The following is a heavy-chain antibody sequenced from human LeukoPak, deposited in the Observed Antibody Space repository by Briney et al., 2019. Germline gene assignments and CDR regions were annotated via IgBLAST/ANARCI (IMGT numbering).Heavy chain of an antibody. D-gene: IGHD5-24*01. Sequence: GGSLRLSCVGSGFTFREYWMSWVRRAPGKGLEWVANIKQDWSDIDCVDALKGLFTISRDNAKNSLYLQMNSLRAEDSAVYYCARWLELMRNFDWWGQGTLVTVSS. V-gene: IGHV3-7*01. J-gene: IGHJ4*02. CDR3: ARWLELMRNFDW. CDR2: IKQDWSDI. CDR1: GFTFREYW.